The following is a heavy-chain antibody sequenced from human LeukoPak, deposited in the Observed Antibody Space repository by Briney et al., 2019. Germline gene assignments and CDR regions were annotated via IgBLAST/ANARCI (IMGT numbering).Heavy chain of an antibody. J-gene: IGHJ5*02. CDR3: ARTVNAYNWNWFDP. CDR1: GYTFTGYY. V-gene: IGHV1-2*02. Sequence: GASVKVSCKASGYTFTGYYMHWVRQAPGQGLEWMGWINPNSGGTNYAQKFQGRVTMTRDTSISTAYMELSRLRSDDTAVYYCARTVNAYNWNWFDPWGQGTLVTVSS. CDR2: INPNSGGT. D-gene: IGHD1-20*01.